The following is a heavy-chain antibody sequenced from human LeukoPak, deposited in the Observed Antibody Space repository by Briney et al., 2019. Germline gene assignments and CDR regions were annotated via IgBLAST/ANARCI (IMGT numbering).Heavy chain of an antibody. CDR1: GGSFSGYY. J-gene: IGHJ5*02. D-gene: IGHD2-15*01. Sequence: PSETLSLTCAVYGGSFSGYYWSGIRQPPGKGLEWIGEINHSGRSNYNPSLKSRVTISVDTSKNQFSLKLSSVTAADTAVYYCARGPPYCSGGSCYVNWFDPWGQGTLVTVSS. CDR2: INHSGRS. CDR3: ARGPPYCSGGSCYVNWFDP. V-gene: IGHV4-34*01.